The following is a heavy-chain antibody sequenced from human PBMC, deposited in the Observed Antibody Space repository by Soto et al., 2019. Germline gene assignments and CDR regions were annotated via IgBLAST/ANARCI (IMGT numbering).Heavy chain of an antibody. D-gene: IGHD1-1*01. CDR2: ISAHNGNT. CDR3: ARGRYGDY. V-gene: IGHV1-18*01. J-gene: IGHJ4*02. CDR1: GYAFTTYG. Sequence: QVHLVQSGAEVKKPGASVKVSCKGSGYAFTTYGITWVRQAPGQGLEWMGWISAHNGNTNYAQKLQGRVTVTRDTSTSTAYMELRSLRSDDTAVYYCARGRYGDYCGQGALVTVSS.